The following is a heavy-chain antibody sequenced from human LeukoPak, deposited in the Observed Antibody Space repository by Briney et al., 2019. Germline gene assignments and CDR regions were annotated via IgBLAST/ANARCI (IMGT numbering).Heavy chain of an antibody. CDR3: ARASIAASGYYFDY. D-gene: IGHD6-6*01. CDR2: IYSGGST. J-gene: IGHJ4*02. CDR1: GFTVSTNY. V-gene: IGHV3-66*02. Sequence: PGGSLRLSCAASGFTVSTNYMTWVRQAPGKGLEWVSVIYSGGSTFYADSVKGRFTISRDNSKNTLYLQMYSLRAEDTAVYYCARASIAASGYYFDYWGQGTLVTVSS.